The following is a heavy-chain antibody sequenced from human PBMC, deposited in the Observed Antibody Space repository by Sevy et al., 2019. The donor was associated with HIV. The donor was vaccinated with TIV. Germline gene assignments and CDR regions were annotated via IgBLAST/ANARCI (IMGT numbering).Heavy chain of an antibody. CDR2: IRYDGSNK. D-gene: IGHD1-7*01. CDR3: AKDKGAYNWNYVDYYYGMDV. CDR1: GFTFSSYG. J-gene: IGHJ6*02. V-gene: IGHV3-30*02. Sequence: GGSLRLSCAASGFTFSSYGMHWVRQAPGKGLEWVAFIRYDGSNKYYADSVKGRFTISRDNSKNTLYLQMSSLRAEDTAVYYCAKDKGAYNWNYVDYYYGMDVWGQGTTVTVSS.